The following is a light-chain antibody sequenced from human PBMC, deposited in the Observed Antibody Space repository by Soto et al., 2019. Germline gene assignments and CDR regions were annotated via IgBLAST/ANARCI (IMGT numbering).Light chain of an antibody. CDR3: GTWDSSLSAVL. CDR1: SSNIGNND. CDR2: DDN. J-gene: IGLJ2*01. V-gene: IGLV1-51*01. Sequence: QSVLTQPPSVAAAPGQKVTISCSGSSSNIGNNDVSWYQQLTGTVPKLLIYDDNTRSSGIPDRFSGSKSGTSATLGITGLQTGDEADYYCGTWDSSLSAVLFGGGTKLTVL.